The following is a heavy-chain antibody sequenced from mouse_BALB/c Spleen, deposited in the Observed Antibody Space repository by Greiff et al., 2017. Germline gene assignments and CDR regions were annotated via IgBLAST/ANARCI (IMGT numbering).Heavy chain of an antibody. V-gene: IGHV5-12-1*01. CDR3: ARRDYYGRDAMDY. Sequence: EVKLMESGGGLVKPGGSLKLSCAASGFAFSSYDMSWVRQTPEKRLEWVAYISSGGGSTYYPDTVKGRFTNSRDNAKNTLYLQMSSLKSEDTAMYYCARRDYYGRDAMDYWGQGTSVTVSS. CDR2: ISSGGGST. D-gene: IGHD1-1*01. J-gene: IGHJ4*01. CDR1: GFAFSSYD.